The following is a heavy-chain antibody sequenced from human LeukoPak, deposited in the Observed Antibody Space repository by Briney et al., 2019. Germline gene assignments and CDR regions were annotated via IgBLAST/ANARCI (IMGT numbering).Heavy chain of an antibody. J-gene: IGHJ6*02. V-gene: IGHV3-74*01. CDR2: INSGGGHI. CDR1: GFTFSKYW. D-gene: IGHD6-19*01. CDR3: ARDRDSSGWYGMDV. Sequence: GGSLRLSCAASGFTFSKYWMHWVRQAPGKGLVWVSYINSGGGHIDYADSVRGRLTISRDDAKNTLYLQMNSLRAEDTAVYYCARDRDSSGWYGMDVWGQGTTVTVSS.